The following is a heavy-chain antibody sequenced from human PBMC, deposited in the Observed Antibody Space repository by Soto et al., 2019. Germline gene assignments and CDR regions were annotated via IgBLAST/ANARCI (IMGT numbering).Heavy chain of an antibody. CDR2: IYHSGST. V-gene: IGHV4-38-2*02. D-gene: IGHD3-22*01. CDR1: GYSISSGYY. CDR3: ARDSDRSGYYYPFDY. J-gene: IGHJ4*02. Sequence: PSETLSLTCAVSGYSISSGYYWGWIRQPPGKGLEWIASIYHSGSTYYNPSLKSRVTISVDTSKNHFSLRLSSVTAADTAVYYCARDSDRSGYYYPFDYWGQGTLVTVSS.